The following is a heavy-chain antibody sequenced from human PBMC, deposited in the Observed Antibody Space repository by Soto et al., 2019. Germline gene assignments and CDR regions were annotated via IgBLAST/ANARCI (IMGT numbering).Heavy chain of an antibody. D-gene: IGHD2-21*01. Sequence: GGSLRLSCAASGFTFSSYGMHWVRQAPGKGLEWVAVISYDGSNKYYADSVKGRFTISRDNSKNTLYLQMNSLRAEDTAVYYCAKDSGLRTPPPVWPPDYWGQGTLVTVSS. CDR1: GFTFSSYG. CDR2: ISYDGSNK. V-gene: IGHV3-30*18. CDR3: AKDSGLRTPPPVWPPDY. J-gene: IGHJ4*02.